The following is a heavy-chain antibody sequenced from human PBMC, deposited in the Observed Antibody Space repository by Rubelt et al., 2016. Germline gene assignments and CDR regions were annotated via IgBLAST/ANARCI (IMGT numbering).Heavy chain of an antibody. J-gene: IGHJ6*02. CDR3: ASPPYDILTGYDYYYGMDV. Sequence: PPGKGLEWIGNIYHSGSTYYNPSLKSRVTISVDTSKNQFSLKLSSVTAADTAVYYCASPPYDILTGYDYYYGMDVWGQGTTVTVSS. CDR2: IYHSGST. V-gene: IGHV4-38-2*01. D-gene: IGHD3-9*01.